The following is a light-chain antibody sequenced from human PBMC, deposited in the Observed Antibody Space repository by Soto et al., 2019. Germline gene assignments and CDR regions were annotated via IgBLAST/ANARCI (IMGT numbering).Light chain of an antibody. V-gene: IGKV4-1*01. CDR2: WAS. Sequence: DIVMTQSPDSLAVSLGERATINCKSSQSVLYSANNKKYLAWYQQKPGQSPKLLIYWASTRESGVPDRFSGSGSGTDFTLTIGSLQAEDVAVYYCQQYYSTPWTFGQGTKVEIK. CDR1: QSVLYSANNKKY. J-gene: IGKJ1*01. CDR3: QQYYSTPWT.